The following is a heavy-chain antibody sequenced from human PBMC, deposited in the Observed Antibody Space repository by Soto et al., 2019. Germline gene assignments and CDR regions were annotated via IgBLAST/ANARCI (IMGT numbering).Heavy chain of an antibody. Sequence: QITLKESGPTLVKPTQPLTLTCTFSGFSLSTSGVGVGWIRQPPGKALEWLAVIYWDDDKRYSPSLKSRLTITKDTSKNQVVLTMTNMDPVDTATYYCAHTLLWFVKLDYWGQGTLVTVSS. V-gene: IGHV2-5*02. CDR3: AHTLLWFVKLDY. CDR2: IYWDDDK. CDR1: GFSLSTSGVG. J-gene: IGHJ4*02. D-gene: IGHD3-10*01.